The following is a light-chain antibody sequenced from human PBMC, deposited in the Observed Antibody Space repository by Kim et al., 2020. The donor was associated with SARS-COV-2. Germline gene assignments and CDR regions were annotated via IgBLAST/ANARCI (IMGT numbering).Light chain of an antibody. CDR3: QQRRNWYT. CDR2: DAS. Sequence: LSLSPGERATLSRRARQSIDSYLAWYQQEPGQAPRLLIYDASKRAPGIPARFSGSGSGTDFTLTISSLEPEDFAVYYCQQRRNWYTFGQGTKLEI. J-gene: IGKJ2*01. V-gene: IGKV3-11*01. CDR1: QSIDSY.